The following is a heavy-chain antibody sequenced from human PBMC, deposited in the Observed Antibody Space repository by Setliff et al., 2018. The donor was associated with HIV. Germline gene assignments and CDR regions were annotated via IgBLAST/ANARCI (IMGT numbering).Heavy chain of an antibody. J-gene: IGHJ4*02. CDR3: ARGAELLWFGELHNIPYFDY. Sequence: SETLSLTCTVSGGSLSRTSYYWGWIRQPPGKGLEWLGTIYFTGSAYYNPSLKSRVTISVDTSKNQFSLKLSSVTAADTAVYYCARGAELLWFGELHNIPYFDYWGQGTLVTVSS. CDR1: GGSLSRTSYY. CDR2: IYFTGSA. V-gene: IGHV4-39*07. D-gene: IGHD3-10*01.